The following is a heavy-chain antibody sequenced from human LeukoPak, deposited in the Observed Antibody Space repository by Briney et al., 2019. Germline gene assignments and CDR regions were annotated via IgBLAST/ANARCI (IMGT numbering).Heavy chain of an antibody. CDR2: INHSGST. J-gene: IGHJ4*02. CDR1: GGSFSGYY. V-gene: IGHV4-34*01. CDR3: ARVKLRYFDWLSHFDY. Sequence: SETLSLTCAVYGGSFSGYYWSWIRQPPGKGLEWIGEINHSGSTNYNPSLKSRVTISVDTSKNQFSLKLSSVTAADTAVYYCARVKLRYFDWLSHFDYWGQGTLATVSS. D-gene: IGHD3-9*01.